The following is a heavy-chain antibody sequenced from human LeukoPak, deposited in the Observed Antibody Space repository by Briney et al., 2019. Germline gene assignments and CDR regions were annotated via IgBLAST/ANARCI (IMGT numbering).Heavy chain of an antibody. J-gene: IGHJ4*02. D-gene: IGHD2-15*01. V-gene: IGHV4-30-2*01. CDR1: GGSISSGGYS. CDR3: ARARRYCSGGSCYLCYFDY. Sequence: SQTLSLTCAVSGGSISSGGYSWSWIRQPPGKGLEWIGYIYHSGSTYYSPSLKSRVTISVDRSKNQFSLKLSSVTAADTAVYYCARARRYCSGGSCYLCYFDYWGQGTLVTVSS. CDR2: IYHSGST.